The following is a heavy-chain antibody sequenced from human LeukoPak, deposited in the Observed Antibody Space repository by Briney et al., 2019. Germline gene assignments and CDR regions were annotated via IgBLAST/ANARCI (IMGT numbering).Heavy chain of an antibody. CDR1: GGSISSMTYY. Sequence: SETLSLTCTVSGGSISSMTYYWGWIRQPPGKGLEWIGTIYYSGTPYYNPSLKSRVTISLDTSKNQFSLKLSSVTAADTAIYYCARDFSSSSTVYYYYMDVWGKGTTVTVSS. J-gene: IGHJ6*03. D-gene: IGHD6-6*01. V-gene: IGHV4-39*07. CDR3: ARDFSSSSTVYYYYMDV. CDR2: IYYSGTP.